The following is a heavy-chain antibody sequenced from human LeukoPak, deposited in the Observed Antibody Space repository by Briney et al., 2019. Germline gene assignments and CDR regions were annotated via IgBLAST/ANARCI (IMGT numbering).Heavy chain of an antibody. D-gene: IGHD5-24*01. CDR2: IYPGDSET. CDR1: GYIFSNYW. CDR3: ARRGDGYSLDS. J-gene: IGHJ4*02. V-gene: IGHV5-51*01. Sequence: GDSLKISCKVSGYIFSNYWIVWVRQMPGKGLEWTGIIYPGDSETRYSPSFQGQVTISVDQSISTAYLQWSSLKASDTAMYYCARRGDGYSLDSWGRGTLVTVSS.